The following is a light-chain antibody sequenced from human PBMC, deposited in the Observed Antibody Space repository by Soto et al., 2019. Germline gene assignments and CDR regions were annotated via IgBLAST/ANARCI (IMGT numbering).Light chain of an antibody. CDR2: DAS. V-gene: IGKV3-20*01. Sequence: EIVLTQSPGTLSLSPGEGATLSCRASQSVGRNYLAWYQQRPGQAPRLLIYDASSRAAGAPDRFSGSGSGTGFTLTISRLEPEDFAVYYCHQYAYSPLTFGGGTKVDIK. CDR1: QSVGRNY. J-gene: IGKJ4*01. CDR3: HQYAYSPLT.